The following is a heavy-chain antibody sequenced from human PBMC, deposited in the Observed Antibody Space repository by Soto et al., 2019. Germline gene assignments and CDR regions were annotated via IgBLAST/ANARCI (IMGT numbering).Heavy chain of an antibody. V-gene: IGHV3-7*01. Sequence: EVQLVESGGGLVQPGGSLRLSCAGSGFTFSTYWMIWVRLAPGRGLERVANIRQDGLAKYYVDSVKGRFSISRDNANSSLYLQMNNLRAEDTALYYCARVANRYFDLWGRGTLVTVSS. CDR3: ARVANRYFDL. CDR1: GFTFSTYW. CDR2: IRQDGLAK. D-gene: IGHD5-12*01. J-gene: IGHJ2*01.